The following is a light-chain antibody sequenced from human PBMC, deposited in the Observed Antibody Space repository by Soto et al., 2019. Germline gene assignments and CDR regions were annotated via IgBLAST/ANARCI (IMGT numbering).Light chain of an antibody. CDR1: SSDVGTSNL. CDR3: SSYTSINTVI. V-gene: IGLV2-14*02. Sequence: QSVLTQPASVSGSPGQSITISCTGTSSDVGTSNLVSWYRQHPGKAPKLMIFDVSNRPSGISNRFSGSKSGNTASLTISGLQAEDEADYYCSSYTSINTVIFGAGTKLTVL. J-gene: IGLJ2*01. CDR2: DVS.